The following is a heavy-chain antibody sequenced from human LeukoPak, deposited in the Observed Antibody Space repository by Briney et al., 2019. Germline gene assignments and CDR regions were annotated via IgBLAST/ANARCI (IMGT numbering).Heavy chain of an antibody. CDR3: ASKIYCGGDCYYLDY. Sequence: ASVKVSCKASGYTFTSYGISWVRQAPGQGLEWMGWISAYNGNTNYAQKLQGRVTMTTDTSTSTAYMELRSLRSDDTAVYYCASKIYCGGDCYYLDYWGKGTLVSVSS. D-gene: IGHD2-21*01. CDR2: ISAYNGNT. CDR1: GYTFTSYG. V-gene: IGHV1-18*01. J-gene: IGHJ4*02.